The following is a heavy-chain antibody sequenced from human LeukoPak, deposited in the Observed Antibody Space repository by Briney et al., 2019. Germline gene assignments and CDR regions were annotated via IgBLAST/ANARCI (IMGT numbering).Heavy chain of an antibody. CDR1: GFTFSSYA. CDR2: ISGSGGST. J-gene: IGHJ2*01. V-gene: IGHV3-23*01. D-gene: IGHD6-19*01. CDR3: AKVSGSAWDWYFEL. Sequence: GGSLRLSCAASGFTFSSYAMSWVRQAPGKGLEWVSAISGSGGSTYYADSVKGRFTISRDNSKNILYLQMSSLRADDTAVYYCAKVSGSAWDWYFELWGRGTLVTVSS.